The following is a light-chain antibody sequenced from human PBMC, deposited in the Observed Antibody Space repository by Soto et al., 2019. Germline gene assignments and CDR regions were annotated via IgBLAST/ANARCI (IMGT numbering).Light chain of an antibody. CDR2: DAC. J-gene: IGKJ1*01. CDR3: QQYNTFPWT. V-gene: IGKV1-5*01. CDR1: QGISNY. Sequence: DIQMTQCPSTLSASVGDRGTITCRASQGISNYLAWYQQKPGKVPKLLIYDACSLESGVPSRFSGSGSGTEFTLTISSLQPDDFETYYCQQYNTFPWTFGQGTKVDIK.